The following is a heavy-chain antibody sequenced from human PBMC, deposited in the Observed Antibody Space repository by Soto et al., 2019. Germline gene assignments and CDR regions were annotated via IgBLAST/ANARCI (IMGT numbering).Heavy chain of an antibody. J-gene: IGHJ4*01. CDR1: GYTFTSYG. CDR2: ISAYNGNT. CDR3: ARDSRQVAVAGIPDYFDY. Sequence: QVQLVQSGAEVKKPGASVKVSCKASGYTFTSYGISWVRQAPGQGLEWMGWISAYNGNTNYAQKLQGRVTMTTDTSSSTAYMELRSLRSDDTAVYYCARDSRQVAVAGIPDYFDYWGHGTLVTVSS. V-gene: IGHV1-18*01. D-gene: IGHD6-19*01.